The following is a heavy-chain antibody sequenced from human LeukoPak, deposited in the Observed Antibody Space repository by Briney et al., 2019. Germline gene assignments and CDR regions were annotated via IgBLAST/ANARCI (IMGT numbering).Heavy chain of an antibody. V-gene: IGHV1-18*01. D-gene: IGHD2-15*01. Sequence: ASVKVSCKASDYTFTSYGISWVRQAPGQGLEWMGWISAYNGNTNYAQKLQGRVTMTTDTSTSTAYMELRSLRSDDTAVYYCARVPVYCSGGSCYPKTFDYWGQGTLVTVSS. CDR2: ISAYNGNT. CDR3: ARVPVYCSGGSCYPKTFDY. CDR1: DYTFTSYG. J-gene: IGHJ4*02.